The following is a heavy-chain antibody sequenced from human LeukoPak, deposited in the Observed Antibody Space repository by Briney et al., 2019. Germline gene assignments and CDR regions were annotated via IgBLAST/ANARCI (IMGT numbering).Heavy chain of an antibody. CDR2: ISYDGSNK. J-gene: IGHJ4*02. V-gene: IGHV3-30*18. CDR1: GFTFSSYG. Sequence: GGSLRLSCAASGFTFSSYGMRWVRQAPGKGLEWVAVISYDGSNKYYADSVKGRFTISRDNSKNTLYLQMNSLRAEDTAVYYCAKVALRFLEWSKFDYWGQGTLVTVSS. D-gene: IGHD3-3*01. CDR3: AKVALRFLEWSKFDY.